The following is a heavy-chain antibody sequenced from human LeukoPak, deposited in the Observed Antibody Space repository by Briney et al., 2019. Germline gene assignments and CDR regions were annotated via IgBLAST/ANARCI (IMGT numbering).Heavy chain of an antibody. D-gene: IGHD6-6*01. CDR2: IHYTGST. J-gene: IGHJ4*02. CDR3: ARDRSVGVLPAPPFDF. Sequence: KPSETLSLTCTVSGGSISSYYWSWIRQPPRKGLQWIGYIHYTGSTNYNPSLKSRVTISVNTSKNQFSLKLSSVTAADTAVYYCARDRSVGVLPAPPFDFWGQGTLVTVSS. CDR1: GGSISSYY. V-gene: IGHV4-59*01.